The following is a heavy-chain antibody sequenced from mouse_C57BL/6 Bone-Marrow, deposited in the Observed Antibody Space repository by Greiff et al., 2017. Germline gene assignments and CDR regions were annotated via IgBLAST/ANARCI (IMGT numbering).Heavy chain of an antibody. CDR3: TPRSSGYKFAY. CDR2: IDPENGDT. V-gene: IGHV14-4*01. CDR1: GFNIKDDY. D-gene: IGHD3-2*02. J-gene: IGHJ3*01. Sequence: EVQVVESGAELVRPGASVKLSCTASGFNIKDDYMHWVKQRPEQGLEWIGWIDPENGDTEYASKFQGKATITADTSSNTAYLQLSSLTSEDTAVYYCTPRSSGYKFAYWGQGTLVTVSA.